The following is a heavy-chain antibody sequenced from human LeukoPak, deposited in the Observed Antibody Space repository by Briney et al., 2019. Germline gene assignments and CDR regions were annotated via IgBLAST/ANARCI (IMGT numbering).Heavy chain of an antibody. CDR3: ARLGRLWFGELNYYYYGMDV. J-gene: IGHJ6*02. Sequence: GESLKISFKGSGYSFTSYWIGWVRQMPGKGLEWMGIIYPGDSDTRYSPSFQGQVTISADKSISTAYLQWSSLKASDTAMYYCARLGRLWFGELNYYYYGMDVWGQGTTVTVSS. CDR2: IYPGDSDT. V-gene: IGHV5-51*01. CDR1: GYSFTSYW. D-gene: IGHD3-10*01.